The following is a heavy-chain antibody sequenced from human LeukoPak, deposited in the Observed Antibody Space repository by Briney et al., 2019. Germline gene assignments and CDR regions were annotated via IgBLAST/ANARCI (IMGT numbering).Heavy chain of an antibody. CDR3: ARQSRDGSKTRGYYFDY. V-gene: IGHV5-51*01. D-gene: IGHD3-10*01. Sequence: GESLKISCKGSGYSFTSYWIAWVRQMPGKGLEWMGIIYPGDSDTRYSPSFQGQVTFSADKSISTVYLQWSSLRASDTAMYYCARQSRDGSKTRGYYFDYWGQGTLVTVSS. CDR1: GYSFTSYW. CDR2: IYPGDSDT. J-gene: IGHJ4*02.